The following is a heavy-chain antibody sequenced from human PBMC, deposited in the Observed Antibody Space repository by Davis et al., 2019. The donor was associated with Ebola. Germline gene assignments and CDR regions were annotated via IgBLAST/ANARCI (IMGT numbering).Heavy chain of an antibody. CDR3: ARIAPYRREVYYYYGMDV. Sequence: GESLKISCAASGFTFTNYWMTWVRQAPGKGLEWVSSISSSSSYIYYADSVKGRFTISRDNAENSLYLQMNSLRAEDTAVYYCARIAPYRREVYYYYGMDVWGQGTTVTVSS. CDR1: GFTFTNYW. CDR2: ISSSSSYI. D-gene: IGHD3-10*01. J-gene: IGHJ6*02. V-gene: IGHV3-21*01.